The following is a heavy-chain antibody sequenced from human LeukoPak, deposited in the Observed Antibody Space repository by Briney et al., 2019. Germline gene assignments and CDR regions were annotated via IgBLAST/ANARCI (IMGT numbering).Heavy chain of an antibody. CDR1: GFTFSSYG. CDR3: AREPVYYDSSGYYYYYYGMDV. Sequence: GGSLRLSCAASGFTFSSYGMHWVRQAPGKGLEWVAVIWYDGSNKYYADSVKGRFTISRDNSKSTLYLQMNSLRAEDTAVYYCAREPVYYDSSGYYYYYYGMDVWGQGTTVTVSS. J-gene: IGHJ6*02. CDR2: IWYDGSNK. V-gene: IGHV3-33*01. D-gene: IGHD3-22*01.